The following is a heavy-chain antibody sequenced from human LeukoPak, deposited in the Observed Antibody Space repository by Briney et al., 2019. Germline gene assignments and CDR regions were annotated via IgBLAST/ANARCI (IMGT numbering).Heavy chain of an antibody. J-gene: IGHJ4*02. Sequence: GGSLRLSCAASGFTFSSYGMHWVRQAPGKGLEWVAVIWYDGSNKYYADSVKGRFTISRDNSKNTLYLQMNSLRAEDTAVYYCVKGIRVLDYWGQGTLVTVSS. D-gene: IGHD2/OR15-2a*01. CDR1: GFTFSSYG. V-gene: IGHV3-33*06. CDR3: VKGIRVLDY. CDR2: IWYDGSNK.